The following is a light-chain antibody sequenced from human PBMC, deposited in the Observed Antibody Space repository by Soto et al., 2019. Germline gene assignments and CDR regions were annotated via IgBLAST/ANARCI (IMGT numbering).Light chain of an antibody. V-gene: IGLV4-60*03. Sequence: QPVLTQSSSASASLGSSVKLTCTLSSGRSTYIIAWHQQQPGKAPRYLMKPEASGNCNKGSGVPDRFSGSSSGADRYLSISNLQSEDEADYYCETWDSNTRVFGGGTQLTVL. CDR1: SGRSTYI. CDR2: PEASGNC. CDR3: ETWDSNTRV. J-gene: IGLJ3*02.